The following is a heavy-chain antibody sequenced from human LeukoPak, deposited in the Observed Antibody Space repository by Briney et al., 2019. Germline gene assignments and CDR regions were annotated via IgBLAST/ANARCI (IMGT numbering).Heavy chain of an antibody. CDR2: ISYDGSNK. CDR1: GFTFSSYA. V-gene: IGHV3-30-3*01. D-gene: IGHD2-2*01. J-gene: IGHJ4*02. Sequence: GRSLRLSCAASGFTFSSYAIHCVRQAPGNGLEWEAVISYDGSNKYYADSVKGRSTISRDNSKNTLYLQMNSLRAEDTAVYYCARGLGVPAAIFSDFDYWGQGTLVTVSS. CDR3: ARGLGVPAAIFSDFDY.